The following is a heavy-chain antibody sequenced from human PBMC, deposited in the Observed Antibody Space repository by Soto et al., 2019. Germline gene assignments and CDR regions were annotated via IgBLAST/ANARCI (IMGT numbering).Heavy chain of an antibody. CDR3: ARWTVSANNWFAP. Sequence: EVQLVESGGGLVLPGGSLRLSCAASGFTFSSYWMTWVRQAPGKGLEWVANIRQDGGQIDYVDSVKGRFTISRDNAKNSLYLQMNSLRAEDTAVYYCARWTVSANNWFAPWGQGTLVTVSS. J-gene: IGHJ5*02. CDR2: IRQDGGQI. V-gene: IGHV3-7*05. CDR1: GFTFSSYW. D-gene: IGHD2-8*01.